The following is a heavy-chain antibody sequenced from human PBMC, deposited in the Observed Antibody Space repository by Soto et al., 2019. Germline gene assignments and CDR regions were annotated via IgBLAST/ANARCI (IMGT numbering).Heavy chain of an antibody. D-gene: IGHD6-13*01. CDR3: ARSGSSFMWFDP. J-gene: IGHJ5*02. CDR2: IYYSGST. CDR1: GGSISSGGYY. Sequence: SETLSLTCTVSGGSISSGGYYWSWIRQHPGKGLEWIGYIYYSGSTYYNPSLKSRVTISVDTSKNQFSLKLSSVTAADTAVYYCARSGSSFMWFDPWGQGTLVTVSS. V-gene: IGHV4-31*03.